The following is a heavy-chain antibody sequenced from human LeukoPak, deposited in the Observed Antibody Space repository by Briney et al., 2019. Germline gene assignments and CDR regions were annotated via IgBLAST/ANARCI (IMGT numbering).Heavy chain of an antibody. CDR2: IRYDGSNK. D-gene: IGHD1-7*01. CDR3: ARTTPNSYYYYYMDV. Sequence: GSLRLSCAASGFTFSSYGMHWVRQAPGKGLEWVAFIRYDGSNKYYADSVKGRFTISRDNSKNTLYLQMNSLRAEDTAVYYCARTTPNSYYYYYMDVWGKGTTVTVSS. J-gene: IGHJ6*03. V-gene: IGHV3-30*02. CDR1: GFTFSSYG.